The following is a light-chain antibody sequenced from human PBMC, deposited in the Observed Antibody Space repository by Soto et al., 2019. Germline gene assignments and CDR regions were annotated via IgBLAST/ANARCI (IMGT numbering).Light chain of an antibody. V-gene: IGLV1-40*01. CDR1: SSNIGAGYD. CDR2: GDS. Sequence: QPVLTQPPSVSGAPGQRVTISCTGSSSNIGAGYDVHWYQQLPGTAPKLLIYGDSNRPSGVPDRFSGSKSVTSASLAITGLQAEDEADYYCRSYDSSLSGYVFGTGTKLTVL. CDR3: RSYDSSLSGYV. J-gene: IGLJ1*01.